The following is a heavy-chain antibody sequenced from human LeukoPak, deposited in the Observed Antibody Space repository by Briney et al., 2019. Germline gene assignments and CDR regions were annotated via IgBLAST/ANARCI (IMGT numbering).Heavy chain of an antibody. Sequence: HPGGSLRLSCAASGFTFSSSSMSWVRQAPGKGLEWVSALTGSGGITYYADSVKGRFTISRDNSKKTLFLQMNSLRAEDTAVYYCARAIVATDFDCWGQGTLVIVSS. J-gene: IGHJ4*02. CDR2: LTGSGGIT. CDR3: ARAIVATDFDC. V-gene: IGHV3-23*01. CDR1: GFTFSSSS. D-gene: IGHD3-22*01.